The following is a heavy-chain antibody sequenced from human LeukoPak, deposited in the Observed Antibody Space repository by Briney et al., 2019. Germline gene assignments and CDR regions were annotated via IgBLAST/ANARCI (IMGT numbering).Heavy chain of an antibody. CDR3: ARGGQWLDHDAFDI. D-gene: IGHD6-19*01. CDR2: TYYRSKWYN. Sequence: SQTLSLTCAISGDSVSSNSAAWNWIRQPPSRGLEWLGRTYYRSKWYNDYAVSVKSRITINPDTSKNQFSLQLNSVTPEDTAVYYCARGGQWLDHDAFDIWGQGTMVTVSS. J-gene: IGHJ3*02. CDR1: GDSVSSNSAA. V-gene: IGHV6-1*01.